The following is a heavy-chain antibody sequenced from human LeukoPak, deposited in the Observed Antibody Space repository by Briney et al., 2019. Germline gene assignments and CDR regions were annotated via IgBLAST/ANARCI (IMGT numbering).Heavy chain of an antibody. CDR3: AKGSYDSSGYYPWPFDY. D-gene: IGHD3-22*01. Sequence: GGSLRLSCAASGFTFDDYAMHWVRQAPGKGLEWVSLISGDGGSTYYADPVKGRFTISRDNSKNSLYLQMNSLRTEDTALYYCAKGSYDSSGYYPWPFDYWGQGTLVTVSS. J-gene: IGHJ4*02. CDR1: GFTFDDYA. CDR2: ISGDGGST. V-gene: IGHV3-43*02.